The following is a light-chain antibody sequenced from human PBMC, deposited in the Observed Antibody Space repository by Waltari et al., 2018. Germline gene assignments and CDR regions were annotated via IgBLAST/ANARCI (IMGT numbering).Light chain of an antibody. CDR3: SSYTTGSTLG. J-gene: IGLJ2*01. V-gene: IGLV2-14*03. CDR2: DVS. Sequence: QSALTQPASVSGSPGQSITISCTGSSSDVGGYNSVSWYQQYPGKAPKLMIDDVSNRPSGVASRFSGSKSGNTASLTISGLQAEDEADYYCSSYTTGSTLGFGGGTKLTVL. CDR1: SSDVGGYNS.